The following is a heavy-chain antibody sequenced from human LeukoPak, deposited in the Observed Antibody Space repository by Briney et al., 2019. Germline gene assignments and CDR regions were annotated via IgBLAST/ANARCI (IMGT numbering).Heavy chain of an antibody. Sequence: SETLSLTCTVSGGSISSYYWSWIRQPPGKGLEWIGEINHSGSTNYNPSLKSRVTISVDTSKNQFSLKLSSVTAADTAVYYCARGDLDSSGYYLRWGQGTLVTVSS. J-gene: IGHJ4*02. CDR2: INHSGST. CDR1: GGSISSYY. V-gene: IGHV4-34*01. D-gene: IGHD3-22*01. CDR3: ARGDLDSSGYYLR.